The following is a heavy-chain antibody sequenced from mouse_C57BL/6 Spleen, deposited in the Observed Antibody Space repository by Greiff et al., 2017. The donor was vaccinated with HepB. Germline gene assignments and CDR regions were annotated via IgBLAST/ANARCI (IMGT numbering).Heavy chain of an antibody. J-gene: IGHJ2*01. D-gene: IGHD2-4*01. V-gene: IGHV1-81*01. CDR3: ARTLYDYDRNYFDY. Sequence: VQVVESGAELARPGASVKLSCKASGYTFTSYGISWVKQRTGQGLEWIGEIYPRSGNTYYNEKFKGKATLTADKSSSTAYMELRSLTSEDSAVYFCARTLYDYDRNYFDYWGQGTTLTVSS. CDR1: GYTFTSYG. CDR2: IYPRSGNT.